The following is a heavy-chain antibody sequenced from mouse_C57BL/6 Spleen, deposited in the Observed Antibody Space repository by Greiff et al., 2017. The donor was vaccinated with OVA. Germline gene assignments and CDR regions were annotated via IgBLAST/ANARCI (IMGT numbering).Heavy chain of an antibody. V-gene: IGHV1-5*01. Sequence: EVKLMESGTVLARPGASVKMSCKTSGYTFTSYWMHWVKQRPGQGLEWIGAIYPGNSDTSYTQKFKGKAKLTAVPSASTAYMELSSLTNEDSAVYYCTRADLADGSSYDYYAMDYWGQGTSVTVSS. CDR3: TRADLADGSSYDYYAMDY. CDR1: GYTFTSYW. CDR2: IYPGNSDT. J-gene: IGHJ4*01. D-gene: IGHD1-1*01.